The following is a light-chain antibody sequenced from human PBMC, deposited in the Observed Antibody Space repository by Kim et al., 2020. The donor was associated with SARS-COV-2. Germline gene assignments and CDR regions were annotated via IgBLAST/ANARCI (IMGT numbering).Light chain of an antibody. CDR1: QSVRTN. V-gene: IGKV3-15*01. Sequence: EIVMTQSPASLSLSPGESGTLSCRASQSVRTNLAWYQQRPGQAPRLLFHGSSTRATDLPARFRGSGSGTEFTLTISSLQSEDFAVYYCQQYNTWPYTFGQGTKVVIK. J-gene: IGKJ2*01. CDR2: GSS. CDR3: QQYNTWPYT.